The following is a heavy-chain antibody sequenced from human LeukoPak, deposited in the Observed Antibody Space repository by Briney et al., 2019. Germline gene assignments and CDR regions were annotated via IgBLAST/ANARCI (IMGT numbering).Heavy chain of an antibody. CDR1: GGSISSSSYY. CDR3: ARRYSNYGGEDY. Sequence: KPSETLSLTCTVSGGSISSSSYYWGWIRQPPGEGLEWIGYIYYSGSTNYNPSLKSRVTISVDTSKNQFSLKLSSVTAADTAVYYCARRYSNYGGEDYWGQGTLVTVSS. J-gene: IGHJ4*02. D-gene: IGHD4-11*01. CDR2: IYYSGST. V-gene: IGHV4-61*05.